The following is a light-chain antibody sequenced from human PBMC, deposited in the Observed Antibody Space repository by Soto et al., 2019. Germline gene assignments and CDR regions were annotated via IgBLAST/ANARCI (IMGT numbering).Light chain of an antibody. Sequence: EIVMTQSPATLSVSPGERATLSCRASQSVSSNLAWYQQKPGQAPRLLIYGASTRATGIPARFSGSGSGTEFTLTISSLQSEDFAVYYCHQYNNCPLTFGGGTKVEIK. J-gene: IGKJ4*01. V-gene: IGKV3-15*01. CDR2: GAS. CDR1: QSVSSN. CDR3: HQYNNCPLT.